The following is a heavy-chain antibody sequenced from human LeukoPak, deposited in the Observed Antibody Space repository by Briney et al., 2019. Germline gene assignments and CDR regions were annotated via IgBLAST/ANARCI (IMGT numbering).Heavy chain of an antibody. CDR3: AIDATPHCGFWSGYWTPLDY. J-gene: IGHJ4*02. CDR2: IIPIFGTA. V-gene: IGHV1-69*05. D-gene: IGHD3-3*01. CDR1: VGTFSSYA. Sequence: SVTVSCKASVGTFSSYAISWVRPAPGQGLEWMGGIIPIFGTANYAQKFQGRVTITTDESTSTAYMELSSLRSEDTAVYYCAIDATPHCGFWSGYWTPLDYWGQGTLVTVSS.